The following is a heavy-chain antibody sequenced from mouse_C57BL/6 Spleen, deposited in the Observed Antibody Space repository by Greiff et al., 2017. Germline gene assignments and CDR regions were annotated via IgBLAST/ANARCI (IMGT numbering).Heavy chain of an antibody. Sequence: QVQLQQPGAELVRPGSSVKLSCKASGYTFTSYWMHWVKQRPIQGLEWIGNIDPSYSETHYNQKFKDKATLTVDKSSSTAYMQLSTLTSEDSAVYYCARYDYGSSYWYFDVWGTGTTVTVSS. J-gene: IGHJ1*03. CDR3: ARYDYGSSYWYFDV. CDR1: GYTFTSYW. CDR2: IDPSYSET. V-gene: IGHV1-52*01. D-gene: IGHD1-1*01.